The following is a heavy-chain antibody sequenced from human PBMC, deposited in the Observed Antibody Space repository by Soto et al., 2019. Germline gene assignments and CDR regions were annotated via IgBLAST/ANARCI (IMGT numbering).Heavy chain of an antibody. D-gene: IGHD3-16*01. CDR3: ERSRAGGAMSAFDI. J-gene: IGHJ3*02. V-gene: IGHV3-48*04. CDR1: GFTFSSYS. Sequence: GGSLRLSCAASGFTFSSYSMNWVRQAPGKGLEWGTYISSSSSTIYYAESVKGRFTISRDNAKNSLYLKMNSLRAEDTVLYSGERSRAGGAMSAFDIWGQGTMVTVSS. CDR2: ISSSSSTI.